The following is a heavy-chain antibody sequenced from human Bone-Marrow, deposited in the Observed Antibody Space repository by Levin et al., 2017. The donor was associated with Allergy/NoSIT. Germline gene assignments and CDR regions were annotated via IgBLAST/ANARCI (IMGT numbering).Heavy chain of an antibody. D-gene: IGHD6-19*01. V-gene: IGHV4-39*01. CDR3: ARQEGYSSGRYLRYFDY. Sequence: SETLSLTCTVSGGSISSSSYYWGWIRQPPGTGLEWIGSIYYSGSTYYNPSLKSRVTISVDTSKNQFSLKLSSVTAADTAVYYCARQEGYSSGRYLRYFDYWGQGTLVTVSS. CDR1: GGSISSSSYY. J-gene: IGHJ4*02. CDR2: IYYSGST.